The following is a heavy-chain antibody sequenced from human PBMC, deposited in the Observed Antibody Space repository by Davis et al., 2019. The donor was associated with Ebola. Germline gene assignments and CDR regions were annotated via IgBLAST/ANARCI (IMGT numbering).Heavy chain of an antibody. V-gene: IGHV4-59*12. D-gene: IGHD2-2*01. Sequence: PSETLSLTCTVSGGSISSYYWSWIRQPPGKGLEWIGYIYYSGSTNYNPSLKSRVTISVDTSKNQFSLKLSSVTAADTAVYYCARKPQYQLLSHNWFDPWGQGTLVTVSS. CDR1: GGSISSYY. J-gene: IGHJ5*02. CDR3: ARKPQYQLLSHNWFDP. CDR2: IYYSGST.